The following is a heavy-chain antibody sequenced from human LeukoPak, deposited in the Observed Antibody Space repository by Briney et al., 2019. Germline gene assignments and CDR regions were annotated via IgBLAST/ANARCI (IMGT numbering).Heavy chain of an antibody. CDR1: GFTVSSNY. CDR3: AGRSGSYSHFDY. J-gene: IGHJ4*02. CDR2: ISGSGGST. Sequence: GGSLRLSCAASGFTVSSNYMSWVRQASGKGLEWVSAISGSGGSTYYADSVKGRFTISRDNSKNTLYLQMNSLRAEDTAVYYCAGRSGSYSHFDYWGQGTLVTVSS. V-gene: IGHV3-23*01. D-gene: IGHD1-26*01.